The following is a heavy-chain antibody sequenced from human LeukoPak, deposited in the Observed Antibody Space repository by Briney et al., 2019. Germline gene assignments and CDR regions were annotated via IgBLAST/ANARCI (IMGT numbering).Heavy chain of an antibody. V-gene: IGHV1-2*02. CDR2: IIPKSDGT. CDR1: GYTFTSYG. Sequence: ASVKVSCKASGYTFTSYGISWVRQAPGQGLEWMGWIIPKSDGTKYAQNFQGRVTMTWDTSISTAYMEVSRLTSDDTAMFYCARDPPGTTAFDLWGQGTMVTVSS. CDR3: ARDPPGTTAFDL. D-gene: IGHD1-1*01. J-gene: IGHJ3*01.